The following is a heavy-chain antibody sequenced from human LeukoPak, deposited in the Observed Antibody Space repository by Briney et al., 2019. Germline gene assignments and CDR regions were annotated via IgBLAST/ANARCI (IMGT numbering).Heavy chain of an antibody. V-gene: IGHV1-8*01. CDR2: MNPNSGNT. Sequence: ASVKVSCMASGYTFTSYDINWVRQATGQGLEWMGWMNPNSGNTGYAQKFQGRVTMTRNTSISTAYMELSSLRSEDTAVYYCVRGGFYDFWSGYYTLNWFDPWGQGTLVTVSS. CDR1: GYTFTSYD. D-gene: IGHD3-3*01. J-gene: IGHJ5*02. CDR3: VRGGFYDFWSGYYTLNWFDP.